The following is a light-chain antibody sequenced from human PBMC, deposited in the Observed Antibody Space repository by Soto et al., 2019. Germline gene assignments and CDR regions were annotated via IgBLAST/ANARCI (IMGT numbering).Light chain of an antibody. CDR1: QSVSSSY. V-gene: IGKV3D-7*01. J-gene: IGKJ1*01. CDR3: QQDYSWT. Sequence: PGARVTLSCRASQSVSSSYLTWYQQKPGQAPRLLIYGASTRATSIPARFSGSGSGTDFTLTISSLQPEDFAVYYCQQDYSWTFGQGTKVEIK. CDR2: GAS.